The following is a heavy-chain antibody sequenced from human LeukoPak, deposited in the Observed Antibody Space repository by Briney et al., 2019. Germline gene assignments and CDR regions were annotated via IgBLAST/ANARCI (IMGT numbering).Heavy chain of an antibody. CDR2: INPNSGGT. V-gene: IGHV1-2*02. Sequence: ASVKVSCKASGYTFTGYYMHWVRQAPGQGLEWMGWINPNSGGTNYAQKFQGRSTMTRDTSISTAYMELSRLRSDDTAVYYCARFDSNSDIVVVPAAVFDYWGQGTLVTVSS. CDR3: ARFDSNSDIVVVPAAVFDY. J-gene: IGHJ4*02. D-gene: IGHD2-2*01. CDR1: GYTFTGYY.